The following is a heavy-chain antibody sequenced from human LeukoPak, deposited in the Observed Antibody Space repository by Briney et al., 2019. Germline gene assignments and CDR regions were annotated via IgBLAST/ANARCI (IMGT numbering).Heavy chain of an antibody. J-gene: IGHJ4*02. CDR2: IYTSGST. V-gene: IGHV4-61*02. D-gene: IGHD3-9*01. CDR3: ASGLRYFDLYY. Sequence: PSQTLSLTCTVSGGSISNGSYYWSWVRQPAGKGLEWIGRIYTSGSTNYNPSLKSRVTISVDTSKNQFSLKLSSVTAADTAVYYCASGLRYFDLYYWGQGTLVTVSS. CDR1: GGSISNGSYY.